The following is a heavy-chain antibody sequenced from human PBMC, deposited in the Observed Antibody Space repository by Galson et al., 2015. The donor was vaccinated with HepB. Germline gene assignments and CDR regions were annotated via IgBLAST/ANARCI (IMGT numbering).Heavy chain of an antibody. CDR3: ARVDGPATLEMNWFDS. CDR1: GFTFSDYY. Sequence: SLRLSCAASGFTFSDYYMAWIRQAPGKGLEWISYISSSGDYTKYADSVRGRFTISRDNTKDSLSLEINSPRAEDTAVHFCARVDGPATLEMNWFDSWGQGTLVTVSS. D-gene: IGHD1-1*01. CDR2: ISSSGDYT. J-gene: IGHJ5*01. V-gene: IGHV3-11*06.